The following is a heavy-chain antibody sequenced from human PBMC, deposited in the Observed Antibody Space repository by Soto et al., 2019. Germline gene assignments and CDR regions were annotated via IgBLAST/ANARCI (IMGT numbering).Heavy chain of an antibody. D-gene: IGHD3-16*01. CDR1: GLTFSNYL. J-gene: IGHJ5*02. CDR2: INPDGSDK. CDR3: LGGSNYDTP. V-gene: IGHV3-7*03. Sequence: GGSLRLSCAASGLTFSNYLMNWVRQAPGKGLEWVAKINPDGSDKHYIDSVKGRFTISRDNAQNSVSLQMNSLRAEDTAVYFCLGGSNYDTPWGQGTLVTV.